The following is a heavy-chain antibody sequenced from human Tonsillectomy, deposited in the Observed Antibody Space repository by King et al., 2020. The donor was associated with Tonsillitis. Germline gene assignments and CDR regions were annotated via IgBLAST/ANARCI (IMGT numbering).Heavy chain of an antibody. J-gene: IGHJ1*01. D-gene: IGHD3-22*01. Sequence: VQLVESGGGLVKPGGSLRLSCAASAFTFSNAWMSWVRQAPGKGLEWVGRIKSKTDGGTTDYAAPVKGRFTISRDDSKNTLYLQMNSLKTEDTAVYYCTTRVIVVVITTTEYSQYWGQGTLVTVSS. CDR1: AFTFSNAW. CDR3: TTRVIVVVITTTEYSQY. V-gene: IGHV3-15*01. CDR2: IKSKTDGGTT.